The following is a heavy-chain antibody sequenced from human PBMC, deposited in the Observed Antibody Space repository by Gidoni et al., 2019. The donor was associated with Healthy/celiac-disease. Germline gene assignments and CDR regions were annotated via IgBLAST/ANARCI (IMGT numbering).Heavy chain of an antibody. D-gene: IGHD6-19*01. Sequence: QVQLQESGPGLVKPSQPLSLTCTVSGGSISRGSYYWSWIRQPAGKGLEWIGRFYSRGSTHYNPSLKSRVTISVDTSKNQFSLKLSSVTAADTAVYYCARVGGQWLAIDYWGQGTLVTVSS. CDR1: GGSISRGSYY. CDR2: FYSRGST. V-gene: IGHV4-61*02. J-gene: IGHJ4*02. CDR3: ARVGGQWLAIDY.